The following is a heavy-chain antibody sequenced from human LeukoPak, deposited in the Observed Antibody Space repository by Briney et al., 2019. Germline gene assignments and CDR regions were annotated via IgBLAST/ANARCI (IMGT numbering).Heavy chain of an antibody. V-gene: IGHV1-2*02. CDR1: GYTFTGYF. J-gene: IGHJ4*02. CDR2: INPNSGDT. Sequence: ASVKVSCKASGYTFTGYFMHWVRQAPGQGLEWMGWINPNSGDTNYVQKFQGRVTMTRDTSIRTAYMELSRLRSDDTAMYYCARYYIEGRCFDYWGQGTLVTVSS. D-gene: IGHD3-10*01. CDR3: ARYYIEGRCFDY.